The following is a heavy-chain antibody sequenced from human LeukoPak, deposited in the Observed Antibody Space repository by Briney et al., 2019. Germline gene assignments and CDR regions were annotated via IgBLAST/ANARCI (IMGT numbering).Heavy chain of an antibody. D-gene: IGHD3-22*01. V-gene: IGHV3-21*01. CDR1: GFTFSSYS. Sequence: PGGSLRLSCAASGFTFSSYSMNWVRQAPGKGLEWVSSISSSSSYIYYADSVKGRFTISRDNAKNSLYLQMNSLRAEDTAVYYCARVRGYYYDSSGYHFDYWGQETLVTVSS. CDR3: ARVRGYYYDSSGYHFDY. CDR2: ISSSSSYI. J-gene: IGHJ4*02.